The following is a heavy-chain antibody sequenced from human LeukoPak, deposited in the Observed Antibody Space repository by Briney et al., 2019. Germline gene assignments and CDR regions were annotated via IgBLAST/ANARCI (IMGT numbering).Heavy chain of an antibody. CDR3: ASVQWPGAFDI. CDR1: GYTFTSYG. CDR2: TSAYNGNT. J-gene: IGHJ3*02. Sequence: ASVKVSCKASGYTFTSYGVSWVRQAPGQGLEWMGWTSAYNGNTNYAQKLQGRVTMTTDTSTSTAYMELRSLRSDDTAVYYCASVQWPGAFDIWGQGTMVTVSS. V-gene: IGHV1-18*01. D-gene: IGHD6-19*01.